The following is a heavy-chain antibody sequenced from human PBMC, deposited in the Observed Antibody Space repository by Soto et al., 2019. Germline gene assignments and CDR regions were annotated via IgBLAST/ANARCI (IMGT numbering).Heavy chain of an antibody. Sequence: PGGSLRLSCAASGFTFSSYSMNWVRQAPGKGLEWVSYISSSSSSIYYADSVKGRFTISRDNARNSLYLQMNSLRAEDTAVYYCAKSYYYDSSGYYWKAIYGMDVWGQGTTVTVSS. D-gene: IGHD3-22*01. V-gene: IGHV3-48*01. CDR1: GFTFSSYS. CDR2: ISSSSSSI. J-gene: IGHJ6*02. CDR3: AKSYYYDSSGYYWKAIYGMDV.